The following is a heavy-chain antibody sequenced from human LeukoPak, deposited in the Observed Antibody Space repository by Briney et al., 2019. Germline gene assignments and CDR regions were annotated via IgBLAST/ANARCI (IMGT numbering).Heavy chain of an antibody. CDR3: ARVFAVEAAPPHYDAFVV. J-gene: IGHJ3*01. CDR1: GFSFSSHW. CDR2: IKEDGHER. D-gene: IGHD2-15*01. Sequence: GGSLRLSCAASGFSFSSHWMTWVRQAPGKGLEWVASIKEDGHERYYVDSVRGRFTVSRDSAKNSLYLQMISLRVEDTAVYYCARVFAVEAAPPHYDAFVVWGQGTVVTVSS. V-gene: IGHV3-7*01.